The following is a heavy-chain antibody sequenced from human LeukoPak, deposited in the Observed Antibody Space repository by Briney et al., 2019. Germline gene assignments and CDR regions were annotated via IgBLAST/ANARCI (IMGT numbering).Heavy chain of an antibody. CDR3: ARTEQENYYDSSGYYY. CDR1: GGTFSSYA. J-gene: IGHJ4*02. CDR2: IIPIFGTA. D-gene: IGHD3-22*01. V-gene: IGHV1-69*13. Sequence: GASVKVSCKASGGTFSSYAISWVRQAPGQGLEWMGGIIPIFGTANYAQKFQGRVTITADESTSTACMELSSLRSEDTAVYYCARTEQENYYDSSGYYYWGQGTLVTVSS.